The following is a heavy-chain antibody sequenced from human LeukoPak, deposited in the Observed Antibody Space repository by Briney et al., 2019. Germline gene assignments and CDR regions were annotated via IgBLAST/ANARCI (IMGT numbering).Heavy chain of an antibody. J-gene: IGHJ5*02. D-gene: IGHD3-3*01. CDR1: GGSFSGYY. V-gene: IGHV4-34*01. Sequence: SETLSLTCAVYGGSFSGYYWCWIRQPPGKGLEWIGEINHSGSTNYNPSLKSRVTISVDTSKNQFSLKLSSVTAADTAVYYCARGESNYDFWSGYYSWGQGTLVTVSS. CDR2: INHSGST. CDR3: ARGESNYDFWSGYYS.